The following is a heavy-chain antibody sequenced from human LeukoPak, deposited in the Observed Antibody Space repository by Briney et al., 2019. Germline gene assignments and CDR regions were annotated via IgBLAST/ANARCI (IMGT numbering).Heavy chain of an antibody. D-gene: IGHD3-16*02. Sequence: GASVTVSCKASGGTFSSYAISWVRQAPGQGLEWMGRIIPILGIANYAQKFQGRVTITADKSTSTAYMELSSLRSEDTAVYYCARDPLRKFDYWGQGTLVTVSS. CDR2: IIPILGIA. CDR1: GGTFSSYA. CDR3: ARDPLRKFDY. V-gene: IGHV1-69*04. J-gene: IGHJ4*02.